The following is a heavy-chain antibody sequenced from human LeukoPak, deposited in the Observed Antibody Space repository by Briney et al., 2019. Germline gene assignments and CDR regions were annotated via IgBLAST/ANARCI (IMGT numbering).Heavy chain of an antibody. Sequence: SQTLSLTCTVSGGSISSGSYYWSWIRQPAGKGLEWIGRIYTSGSTNYNPSLKSRVTISVDTSKNQFSLKLSSVTAADTAVYYCARQSDWAKNYFDYWGQGTLVTVSS. V-gene: IGHV4-61*02. CDR2: IYTSGST. CDR3: ARQSDWAKNYFDY. D-gene: IGHD3-9*01. J-gene: IGHJ4*02. CDR1: GGSISSGSYY.